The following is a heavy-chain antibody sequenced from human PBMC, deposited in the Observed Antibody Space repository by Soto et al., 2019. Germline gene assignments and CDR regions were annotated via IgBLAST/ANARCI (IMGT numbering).Heavy chain of an antibody. CDR1: GVTFSTYW. D-gene: IGHD3-16*01. V-gene: IGHV3-74*01. CDR2: INGDGSST. Sequence: EVQLVESGGGLVQPGGSLRLSCAASGVTFSTYWMHWVRQAPGKGLVWVSRINGDGSSTAYADSVKGRFTISRDNAKKPLFLQMNSLRAEDTAMYYCARDLGSWGQGTLVTVSS. J-gene: IGHJ5*02. CDR3: ARDLGS.